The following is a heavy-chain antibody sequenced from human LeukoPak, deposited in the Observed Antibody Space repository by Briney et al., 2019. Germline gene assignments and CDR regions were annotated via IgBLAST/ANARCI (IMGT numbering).Heavy chain of an antibody. Sequence: SETLSLTCTVSGGSISSYYWSWIRQPPGKGLELIGYIYYSGSTNYNPSLKSRVTISVDTSKNQFSLKLSPVTAADTAVYYCARSAPRLRYFDWFQPSYYYYYMDVWGKGTTVTISS. CDR3: ARSAPRLRYFDWFQPSYYYYYMDV. D-gene: IGHD3-9*01. CDR2: IYYSGST. J-gene: IGHJ6*03. V-gene: IGHV4-59*08. CDR1: GGSISSYY.